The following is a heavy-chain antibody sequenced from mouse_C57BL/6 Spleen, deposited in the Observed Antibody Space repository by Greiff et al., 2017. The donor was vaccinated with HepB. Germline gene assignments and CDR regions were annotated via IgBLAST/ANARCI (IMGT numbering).Heavy chain of an antibody. J-gene: IGHJ2*01. Sequence: EVQRVESVAELVRPGASVKLSCTPSGFNIKNTYMHWVKQRPEQGLEWIGRIDPANGNTKYSPKFQGKATITADSSSNTAYLQLSSLTSEDTAIYYCARSDDYGEDYFDYWGQGTTLTVSS. CDR3: ARSDDYGEDYFDY. D-gene: IGHD2-4*01. CDR2: IDPANGNT. V-gene: IGHV14-3*01. CDR1: GFNIKNTY.